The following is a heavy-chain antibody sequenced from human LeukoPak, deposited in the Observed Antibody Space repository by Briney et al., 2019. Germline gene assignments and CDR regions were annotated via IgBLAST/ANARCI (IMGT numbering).Heavy chain of an antibody. CDR3: ARAVAGNPLDY. J-gene: IGHJ4*02. D-gene: IGHD6-19*01. CDR2: IYYSGST. V-gene: IGHV4-59*01. CDR1: GGSISRYY. Sequence: PSETLSLTCTVSGGSISRYYWSWIRQPPGKGLEWIGYIYYSGSTNYNPSLKSRVTISVDTSKNQFSLKLSSVTAADTAVYYCARAVAGNPLDYWGQGTLVTVSS.